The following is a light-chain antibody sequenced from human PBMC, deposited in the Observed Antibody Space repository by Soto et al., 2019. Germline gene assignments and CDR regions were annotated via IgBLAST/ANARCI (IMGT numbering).Light chain of an antibody. CDR2: HDL. J-gene: IGKJ1*01. CDR3: QQYNPYS. CDR1: QSISKW. Sequence: DNQVTRSPFALPASLKDRVTIMCRASQSISKWLAWYKPKPGTAPQLLIYHDLNLESGVPSRFSGSGSGTEFTLTSRRLQHDDSETYHCQQYNPYSFGEGTKVDIK. V-gene: IGKV1-5*02.